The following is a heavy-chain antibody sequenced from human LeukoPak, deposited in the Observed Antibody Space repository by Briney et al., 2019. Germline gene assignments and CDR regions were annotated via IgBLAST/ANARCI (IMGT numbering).Heavy chain of an antibody. CDR2: ISHSGST. CDR3: ARAAGYYYYYMDV. V-gene: IGHV4-4*02. CDR1: GYSISNSNW. D-gene: IGHD6-25*01. Sequence: SETLSLTCAVSGYSISNSNWWSWVRQPPGNGLEWIGEISHSGSTNYSPSLKSRVTISLDKSKNQCSLNLKSVSAADTAVYYCARAAGYYYYYMDVWGKGTTVTVSS. J-gene: IGHJ6*03.